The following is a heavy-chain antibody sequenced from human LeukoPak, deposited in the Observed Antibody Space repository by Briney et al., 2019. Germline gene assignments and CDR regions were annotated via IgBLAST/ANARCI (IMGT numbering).Heavy chain of an antibody. D-gene: IGHD3-22*01. J-gene: IGHJ4*02. V-gene: IGHV3-53*01. Sequence: PGGSLRLSCAASGITVSSNYMSWVRQAPGKGLEWVSVIYSGGNTYHADSVKGRFTISRDNSKNTLYLQMNSLRAEDTAVYYCARVRFSARGYPSEFDYWGQGTLVTVAS. CDR1: GITVSSNY. CDR3: ARVRFSARGYPSEFDY. CDR2: IYSGGNT.